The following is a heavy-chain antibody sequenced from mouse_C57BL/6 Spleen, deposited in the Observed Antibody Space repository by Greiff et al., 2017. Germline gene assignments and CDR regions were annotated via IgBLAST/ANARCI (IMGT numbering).Heavy chain of an antibody. CDR1: GYTFTSYW. D-gene: IGHD2-1*01. Sequence: QVQLQQPGAELVRPGTSVKLSCKASGYTFTSYWMHWVKQRPGQGLEWIGVIDPSDSYTNYNQKFKGKATLTVDTSSSTAYMQLSSLTSEDSAVYNGARREDYGNYWYFDVWGTGTTVTVAS. CDR3: ARREDYGNYWYFDV. CDR2: IDPSDSYT. V-gene: IGHV1-59*01. J-gene: IGHJ1*03.